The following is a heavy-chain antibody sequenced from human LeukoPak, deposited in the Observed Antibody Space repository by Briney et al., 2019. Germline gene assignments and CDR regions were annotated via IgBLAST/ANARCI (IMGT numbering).Heavy chain of an antibody. CDR2: IYSGGST. CDR3: ARIIVAAAGEFYFQY. J-gene: IGHJ1*01. V-gene: IGHV3-53*01. Sequence: PGGSLRLSCAASGFTVSSNYMSWVRQAPGKGLEWVSVIYSGGSTYYADSVKGRFTISRDNSKNTLYLKMNSLRAEDTSVYYSARIIVAAAGEFYFQYWGQGTLVTVSS. D-gene: IGHD6-13*01. CDR1: GFTVSSNY.